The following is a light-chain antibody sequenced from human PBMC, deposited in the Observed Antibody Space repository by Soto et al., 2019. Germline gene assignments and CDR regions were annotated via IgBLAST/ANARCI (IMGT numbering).Light chain of an antibody. Sequence: EIVLTQSPATLSLSPGERATLSCRASQSVSSYLAWYQQKPGQAPRLLIHDASNRATGIPARFSGSGSGTDFTLTIISLEPEDFALYFCQQRSSWPRGTFGQGTKLEIK. CDR1: QSVSSY. CDR2: DAS. CDR3: QQRSSWPRGT. V-gene: IGKV3-11*01. J-gene: IGKJ2*02.